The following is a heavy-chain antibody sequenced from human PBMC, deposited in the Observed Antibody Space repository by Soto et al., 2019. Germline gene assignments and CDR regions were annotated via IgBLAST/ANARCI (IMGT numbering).Heavy chain of an antibody. J-gene: IGHJ4*02. Sequence: GESLKISCKGSGYSFPNYWIGWVRQMPGKGLEWMGIIYPGDSDIRYSPSFQGQVTISADKSISTAYLQWSSLKASDTAMYYCARHRGIAAAGTIALDYWGQGSLVTVS. CDR3: ARHRGIAAAGTIALDY. CDR2: IYPGDSDI. CDR1: GYSFPNYW. V-gene: IGHV5-51*01. D-gene: IGHD6-13*01.